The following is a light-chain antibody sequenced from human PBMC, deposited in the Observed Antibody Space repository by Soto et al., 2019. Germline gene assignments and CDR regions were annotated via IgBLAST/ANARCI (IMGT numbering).Light chain of an antibody. V-gene: IGKV1-39*01. J-gene: IGKJ2*01. CDR1: QSINSY. CDR3: QQSYSVPYT. Sequence: DIQMTQSPPSLSASVGDRVTITCRASQSINSYLNWYQQKPGKAPDLLIYVASSLQSGVPSRFSVSGSGTDFTLTISSLQPEDSATYYCQQSYSVPYTFGQGTKMEIK. CDR2: VAS.